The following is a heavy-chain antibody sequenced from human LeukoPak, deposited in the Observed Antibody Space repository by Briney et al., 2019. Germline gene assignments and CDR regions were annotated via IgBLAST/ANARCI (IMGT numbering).Heavy chain of an antibody. D-gene: IGHD3-10*01. CDR3: ARDQEVLWFGEFRKIDY. J-gene: IGHJ4*02. CDR1: GYTFTGYY. Sequence: GASLKVSCKASGYTFTGYYMHWVRQAPGQGLEWMGWINPNSGGTNYAQKFQGRVTMTRDTSISTAYMELSRLRSDDTAVYYCARDQEVLWFGEFRKIDYWGQGTLVTVSS. V-gene: IGHV1-2*02. CDR2: INPNSGGT.